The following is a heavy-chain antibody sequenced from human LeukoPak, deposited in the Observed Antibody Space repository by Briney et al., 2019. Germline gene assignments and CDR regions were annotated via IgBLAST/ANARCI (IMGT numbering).Heavy chain of an antibody. CDR2: IVVGSGNT. Sequence: GTSVKVSCKASGFTFTSSAVQWVRQARGQRLEWIGWIVVGSGNTNYAQKFQERVTITRDMSTSTAYMELSSLRSEDTAVYYCAAGHYYGSGSYYSGSTEFDYWGQGTLVTVSS. J-gene: IGHJ4*02. CDR1: GFTFTSSA. D-gene: IGHD3-10*01. V-gene: IGHV1-58*01. CDR3: AAGHYYGSGSYYSGSTEFDY.